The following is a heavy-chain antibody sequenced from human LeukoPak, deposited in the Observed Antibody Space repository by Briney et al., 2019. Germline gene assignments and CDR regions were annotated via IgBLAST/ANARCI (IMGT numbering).Heavy chain of an antibody. V-gene: IGHV4-39*07. J-gene: IGHJ4*02. CDR1: GGSISSSSYY. Sequence: SETLSLTCTVSGGSISSSSYYWGWIRQPPGKGLEWIGSIYYSGSTYYNPSLKSRVTISVDTSKNQFSLKLSSVTAADTAVYYCARGSGWSGEFSSPFDYWGQGTLVTVSS. D-gene: IGHD3-10*01. CDR3: ARGSGWSGEFSSPFDY. CDR2: IYYSGST.